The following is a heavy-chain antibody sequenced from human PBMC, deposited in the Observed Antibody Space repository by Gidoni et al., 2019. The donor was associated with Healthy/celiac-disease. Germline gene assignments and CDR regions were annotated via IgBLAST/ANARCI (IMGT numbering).Heavy chain of an antibody. J-gene: IGHJ3*02. CDR3: AKAPLGGGFDI. Sequence: EVQLVESGGGLVQPGRSLRLSCEASGFTFDDYAMHWVRQAPGKGLEWVSGISWNSGSIGYADSVKGRFTISRDNAKNSLYLQMNSLRAEDTALYYCAKAPLGGGFDIWGQGTMVTVSS. CDR2: ISWNSGSI. CDR1: GFTFDDYA. D-gene: IGHD3-10*01. V-gene: IGHV3-9*01.